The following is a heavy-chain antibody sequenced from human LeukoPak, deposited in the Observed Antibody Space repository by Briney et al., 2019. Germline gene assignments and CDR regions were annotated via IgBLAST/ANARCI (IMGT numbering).Heavy chain of an antibody. J-gene: IGHJ5*02. CDR1: GYSISSGYY. CDR3: ARGYSSSWYYNWFDP. D-gene: IGHD6-13*01. CDR2: VYHDGRT. V-gene: IGHV4-38-2*02. Sequence: SETLSLTCTVSGYSISSGYYWAWLRQSPGKGLEWIGNVYHDGRTYYNPSLKSRVTISVDTSTNQFSLKLSSVAATDTALYYCARGYSSSWYYNWFDPWGQGTLVTVSS.